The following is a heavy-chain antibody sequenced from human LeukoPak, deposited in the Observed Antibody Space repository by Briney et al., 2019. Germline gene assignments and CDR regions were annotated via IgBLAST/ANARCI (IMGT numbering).Heavy chain of an antibody. V-gene: IGHV3-23*01. J-gene: IGHJ4*02. CDR2: ISGSGGST. Sequence: GGSLRLSRAASGFTFSSYAMSWVRQAPGKGLEWVSVISGSGGSTYYADSVKGRFTISRDNSKNTLYLQMNSLRAEDTAVYYCAKIIERIVVVTAIDYWGQGTLVTVSS. CDR3: AKIIERIVVVTAIDY. CDR1: GFTFSSYA. D-gene: IGHD2-21*02.